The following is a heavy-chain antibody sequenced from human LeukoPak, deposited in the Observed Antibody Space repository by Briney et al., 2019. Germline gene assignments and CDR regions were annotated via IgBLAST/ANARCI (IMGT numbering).Heavy chain of an antibody. D-gene: IGHD1-7*01. CDR3: AREGGTTNYGMDV. Sequence: GGSLRLSCAASGFTFSSYSMNWVRQAPGKGLEWVSSISSSSSYIYYADSVKGRFIISRDNAKNSLYLQMNSLRAEDTAVYYCAREGGTTNYGMDVRGQGTTVTVSS. J-gene: IGHJ6*02. CDR1: GFTFSSYS. CDR2: ISSSSSYI. V-gene: IGHV3-21*01.